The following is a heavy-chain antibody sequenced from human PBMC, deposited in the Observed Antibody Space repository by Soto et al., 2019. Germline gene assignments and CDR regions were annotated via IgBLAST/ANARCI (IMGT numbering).Heavy chain of an antibody. CDR2: ISYDGSNE. D-gene: IGHD6-13*01. CDR1: GFTFSGYG. CDR3: AKGSGSRWSLFDY. V-gene: IGHV3-30*18. J-gene: IGHJ4*02. Sequence: QVQLVESGGGVVQPGRSLRLSCAASGFTFSGYGMHWVRQASGKGLEWVAVISYDGSNEYYADSVKGRFTISRDNPNILLFLHMNSLIAEDTAVYYCAKGSGSRWSLFDYWGQGTLVTVSS.